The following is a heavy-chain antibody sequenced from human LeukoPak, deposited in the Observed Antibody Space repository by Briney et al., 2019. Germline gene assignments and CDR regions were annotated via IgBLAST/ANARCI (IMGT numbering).Heavy chain of an antibody. CDR2: ISWNSGSI. Sequence: GGSLRLSCAASGFTFDDYAMHWVRQAPGKGLEWVSGISWNSGSIGYADSVKGRFTISRDNAKNSLSLQMNSLRAEDTAVYYCASFWSGYYARDEGYDYWGQGTLVTVSS. CDR1: GFTFDDYA. J-gene: IGHJ4*02. D-gene: IGHD3-3*01. CDR3: ASFWSGYYARDEGYDY. V-gene: IGHV3-9*01.